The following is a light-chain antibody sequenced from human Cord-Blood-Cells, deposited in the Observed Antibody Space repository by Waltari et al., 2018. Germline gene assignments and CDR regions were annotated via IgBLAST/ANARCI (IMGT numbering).Light chain of an antibody. CDR1: SSDVGSYNL. CDR2: EGS. V-gene: IGLV2-23*03. J-gene: IGLJ2*01. CDR3: CSYAGSSTFVV. Sequence: QSALTQPAYVSGSPGQSITISCTGTSSDVGSYNLVSWYQQHPGKAPKLMIYEGSQRPSGVSNRFSGSKSGNTASLTISGLQAEDEADYYCCSYAGSSTFVVFGGGTKLTVL.